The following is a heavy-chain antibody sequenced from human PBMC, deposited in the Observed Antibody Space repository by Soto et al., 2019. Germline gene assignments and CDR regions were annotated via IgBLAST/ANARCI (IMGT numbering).Heavy chain of an antibody. Sequence: SETQCLTCDVSGVYLSENHWSWLRQAQGKGLEWVGYVHFSGSTTYNPSLAPRLNISFDMSKSQVYLQLTSVTAADTAVYYCARCGAAAAHDDKWGRGVLVTVSS. D-gene: IGHD6-13*01. J-gene: IGHJ4*01. CDR1: GVYLSENH. CDR2: VHFSGST. CDR3: ARCGAAAAHDDK. V-gene: IGHV4-59*01.